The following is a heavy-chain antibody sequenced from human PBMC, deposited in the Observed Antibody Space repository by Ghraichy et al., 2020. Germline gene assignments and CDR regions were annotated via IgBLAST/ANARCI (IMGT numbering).Heavy chain of an antibody. CDR2: ISSSGDTI. V-gene: IGHV3-48*03. J-gene: IGHJ4*02. D-gene: IGHD4-17*01. CDR3: ARGGGGTTVIFDH. CDR1: GFTFSRYE. Sequence: GGSLRLSCAASGFTFSRYEMNWVRQAPGKGLEWVSYISSSGDTIFDEVSVKGRFTISRDNAKNSLYLQMNSLGAEDTAVYYCARGGGGTTVIFDHWGQGTPVTVSS.